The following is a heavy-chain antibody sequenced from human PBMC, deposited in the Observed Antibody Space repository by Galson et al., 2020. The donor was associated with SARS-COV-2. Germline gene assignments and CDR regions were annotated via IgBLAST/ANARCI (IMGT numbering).Heavy chain of an antibody. CDR2: ST. CDR3: VRDRYGGGVDYYFYYMDV. D-gene: IGHD4-17*01. Sequence: STGYAASVKGRFIISRDNAKNSLSLQMNSLSAEDSALYYCVRDRYGGGVDYYFYYMDVWGKGTTVTISS. J-gene: IGHJ6*03. V-gene: IGHV3-20*03.